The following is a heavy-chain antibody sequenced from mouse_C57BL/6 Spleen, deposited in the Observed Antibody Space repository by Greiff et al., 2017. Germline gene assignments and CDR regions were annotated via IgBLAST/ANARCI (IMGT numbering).Heavy chain of an antibody. CDR3: AREGYDYPFAY. J-gene: IGHJ3*01. D-gene: IGHD2-4*01. V-gene: IGHV1-52*01. CDR2: IDPSDSET. CDR1: GYTFTSYW. Sequence: QVQLQQPGAELVRPGSSVKLSCKASGYTFTSYWMHWVKQRPIQGLEWIGNIDPSDSETHYNQKFKDKVTLTVDKSSSTAYMQLSSLTSEDSAVYYCAREGYDYPFAYWGQGTLVTVSA.